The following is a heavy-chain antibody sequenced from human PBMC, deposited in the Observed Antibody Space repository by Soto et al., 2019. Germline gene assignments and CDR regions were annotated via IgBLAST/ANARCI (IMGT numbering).Heavy chain of an antibody. V-gene: IGHV3-23*01. J-gene: IGHJ3*02. CDR3: ANPDSWTMVRGVTRAKNDAFDI. Sequence: GGSLRLSCAASGFTFSSYAMSWVRQAPGKGLEWVSAISGSGGSTYYADSVKGQFTISRDNSKNTRYLQMNSLRAEDTAVYYCANPDSWTMVRGVTRAKNDAFDIWGQGTMVTVSS. D-gene: IGHD3-10*01. CDR1: GFTFSSYA. CDR2: ISGSGGST.